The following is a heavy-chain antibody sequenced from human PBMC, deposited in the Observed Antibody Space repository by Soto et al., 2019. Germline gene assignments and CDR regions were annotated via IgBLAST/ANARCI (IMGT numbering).Heavy chain of an antibody. CDR2: IYCSGST. Sequence: QVQLQESGPGLVKPSQTLSLTCTVSGGSISSGGSYWSWIRQHPGKGLEWIGYIYCSGSTYYNPSLKSRVTISVDTSKNQFSLKLSSVTAADTAVYYCAGIYSGSPGGTLRYWRQGTRVTVSS. J-gene: IGHJ4*02. CDR3: AGIYSGSPGGTLRY. V-gene: IGHV4-31*03. CDR1: GGSISSGGSY. D-gene: IGHD1-26*01.